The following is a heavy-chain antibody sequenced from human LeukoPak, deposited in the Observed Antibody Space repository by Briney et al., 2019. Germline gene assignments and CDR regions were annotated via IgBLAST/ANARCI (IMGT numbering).Heavy chain of an antibody. Sequence: KTGGSLRLSCAASGFTFSDYYISWIRQAPGKGLEWVSYISSSGSTIYYADSVKGRFTISRDNAKNSLYLQMNSLRAEDTAVYYCARVRGYSYGYEFNYWGQGTLVTVSS. J-gene: IGHJ4*02. D-gene: IGHD5-18*01. CDR3: ARVRGYSYGYEFNY. CDR2: ISSSGSTI. V-gene: IGHV3-11*01. CDR1: GFTFSDYY.